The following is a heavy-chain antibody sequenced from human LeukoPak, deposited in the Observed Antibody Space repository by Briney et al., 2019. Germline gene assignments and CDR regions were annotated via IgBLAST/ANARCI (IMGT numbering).Heavy chain of an antibody. CDR1: GDSLNDSY. J-gene: IGHJ4*02. D-gene: IGHD3-16*02. CDR2: INHSGGT. V-gene: IGHV4-34*01. Sequence: SETLSLTCTLYGDSLNDSYWSWIRQPPGMGLEWIGEINHSGGTHYNPSLWGRLTISIDTSKNKFSLQLTAVTAADTGVYFCARVSDIMISFGGVISYFDYWGQGAQVTVSS. CDR3: ARVSDIMISFGGVISYFDY.